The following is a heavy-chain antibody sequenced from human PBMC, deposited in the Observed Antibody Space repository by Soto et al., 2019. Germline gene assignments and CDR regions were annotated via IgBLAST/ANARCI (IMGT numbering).Heavy chain of an antibody. Sequence: GGSLRLSCAASGFTFSSYAMSWVRQAPGKGLEWVSAISGSGGSTYYADSVKGRFTISRDNSKNTLYLQMNSLRAEDTAVYYCANSYDFWSGYQPKFDYWGQGTLVTVSS. CDR2: ISGSGGST. D-gene: IGHD3-3*01. J-gene: IGHJ4*02. CDR1: GFTFSSYA. V-gene: IGHV3-23*01. CDR3: ANSYDFWSGYQPKFDY.